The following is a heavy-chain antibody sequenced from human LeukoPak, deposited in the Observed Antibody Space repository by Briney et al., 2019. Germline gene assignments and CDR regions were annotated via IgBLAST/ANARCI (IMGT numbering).Heavy chain of an antibody. V-gene: IGHV5-51*01. CDR1: GYGFTSYW. D-gene: IGHD3-22*01. CDR2: IYPGDSDT. Sequence: GESLQISCKGSGYGFTSYWIGWVRQMPGKGLEWMGIIYPGDSDTRYSPSFQGQVTISADKSISTAYLQWSSLKASDTAMYYCARLERNGYYDSSLRLWGQGTMVTVSS. J-gene: IGHJ3*01. CDR3: ARLERNGYYDSSLRL.